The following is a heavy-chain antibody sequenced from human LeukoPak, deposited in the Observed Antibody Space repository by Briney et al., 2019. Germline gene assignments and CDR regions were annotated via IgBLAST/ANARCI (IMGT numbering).Heavy chain of an antibody. CDR2: ISRSGGTI. CDR1: GFTFSSYE. D-gene: IGHD3-22*01. V-gene: IGHV3-48*03. Sequence: GGTLRLSCAASGFTFSSYEMNWVRQAPGKGLEGGSDISRSGGTIYYADSVKGRFHVSRDNAKHSLYLQMKSLRAENTADFFCARDSYYDSSGYYRRDFDYWGQGTLVTVSS. CDR3: ARDSYYDSSGYYRRDFDY. J-gene: IGHJ4*02.